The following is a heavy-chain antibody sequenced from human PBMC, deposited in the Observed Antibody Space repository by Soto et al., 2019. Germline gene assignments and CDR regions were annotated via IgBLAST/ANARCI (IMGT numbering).Heavy chain of an antibody. CDR2: ISYDGSNK. CDR3: ARSWGREGDEC. V-gene: IGHV3-30-3*01. CDR1: GFTFSSYA. D-gene: IGHD3-16*01. J-gene: IGHJ4*02. Sequence: QVQLVESGGGVVQPGRSLRLSCAASGFTFSSYAMHWVRQAPGKGLEWVAVISYDGSNKYYADSVKGRFTISRDNSKNTLYLQMNSLRAEDTAVYYCARSWGREGDECWGQGTLVTVSS.